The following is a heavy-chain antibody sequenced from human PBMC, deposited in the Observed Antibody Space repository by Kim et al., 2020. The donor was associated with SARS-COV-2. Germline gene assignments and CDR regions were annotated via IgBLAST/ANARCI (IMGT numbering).Heavy chain of an antibody. J-gene: IGHJ5*02. D-gene: IGHD3-9*01. Sequence: LKSQVPISVDTSKNQFSLKLSSVTAADTAVYYCARVRRIYDILTGYWFDPWGQGTLVTVSS. V-gene: IGHV4-59*01. CDR3: ARVRRIYDILTGYWFDP.